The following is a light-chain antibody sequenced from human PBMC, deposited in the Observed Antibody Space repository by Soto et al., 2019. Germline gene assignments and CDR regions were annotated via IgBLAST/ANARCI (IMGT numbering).Light chain of an antibody. CDR3: QQYGRSPKT. Sequence: EIVLTQSPGTLSLSPGERATLSCRASQSVSSSYLAWYQQKPGQAPRLLIYDASSRATGIPDRFSGSVSGTDFTLTISRLEPEDFAVYYCQQYGRSPKTFGQGTKVEIK. CDR2: DAS. J-gene: IGKJ1*01. CDR1: QSVSSSY. V-gene: IGKV3-20*01.